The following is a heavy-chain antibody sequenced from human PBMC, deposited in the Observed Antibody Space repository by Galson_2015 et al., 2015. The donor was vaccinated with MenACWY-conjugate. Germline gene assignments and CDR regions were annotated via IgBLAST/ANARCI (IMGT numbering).Heavy chain of an antibody. CDR1: GGSLSTYY. CDR3: VRGTGLAY. CDR2: VYYGGST. D-gene: IGHD1-1*01. J-gene: IGHJ4*02. V-gene: IGHV4-59*01. Sequence: SLTCSFSGGSLSTYYWSWVRQTPGKGLEWIGYVYYGGSTNYNPSMKSRVSISSDTSKNQFFLRLSSVTAADTAVYYRVRGTGLAYWGQGTLVSVSS.